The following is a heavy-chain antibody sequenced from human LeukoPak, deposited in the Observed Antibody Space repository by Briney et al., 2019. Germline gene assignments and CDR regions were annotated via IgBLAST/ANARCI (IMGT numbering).Heavy chain of an antibody. CDR3: AKSSYYDASGYYREYYFDY. J-gene: IGHJ4*02. V-gene: IGHV3-23*01. D-gene: IGHD3-22*01. CDR1: GFIFSNYA. CDR2: ISGSGGST. Sequence: GGSLRLSCAASGFIFSNYAMSWVRQAPGKGLEWVSSISGSGGSTHYADSVKGRFTISRDKTKNTLYLQMNSLRAEDTAVYYCAKSSYYDASGYYREYYFDYWGQGTLVTVSS.